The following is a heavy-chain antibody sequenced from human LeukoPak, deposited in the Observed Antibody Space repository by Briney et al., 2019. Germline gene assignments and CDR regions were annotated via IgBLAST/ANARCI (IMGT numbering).Heavy chain of an antibody. V-gene: IGHV3-30*02. Sequence: GGSRRLSCAASGFTFSSYGMHWVRQAPGKGLEWVAFIRYDGSNKYYADSVKGRFTISRDNSKNTLYLQMNSLRAEDTAVYYCAKVEDYYYDSSGYTFDIWGQGTMVTVSS. D-gene: IGHD3-22*01. CDR3: AKVEDYYYDSSGYTFDI. J-gene: IGHJ3*02. CDR1: GFTFSSYG. CDR2: IRYDGSNK.